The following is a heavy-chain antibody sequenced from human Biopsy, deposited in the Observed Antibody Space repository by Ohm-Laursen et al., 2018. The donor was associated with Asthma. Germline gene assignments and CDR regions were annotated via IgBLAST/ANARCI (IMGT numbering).Heavy chain of an antibody. D-gene: IGHD3-10*01. J-gene: IGHJ6*02. CDR1: GFSFGSYG. CDR2: MSFDGRQT. CDR3: ARDMGAGPNQPPSGSGSSHLYGMDV. Sequence: SLRLSCTASGFSFGSYGMHWVRQAPGKGLELVAVMSFDGRQTYYADSVKGRFTISRDNAKNSLYLQMNSLGPEDTAVYYCARDMGAGPNQPPSGSGSSHLYGMDVWGQGTTVTVSS. V-gene: IGHV3-30*03.